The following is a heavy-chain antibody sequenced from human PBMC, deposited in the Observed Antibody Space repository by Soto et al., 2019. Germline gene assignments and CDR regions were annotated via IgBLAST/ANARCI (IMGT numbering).Heavy chain of an antibody. Sequence: QVQLVQSGAEVKKPGASVKVSCKASGYTFTSYGISWVRQAPGQGLEWMGWISAYNGNTNYAQKLQGRVTMTTDTTTSTAYVELRSLRSDDTAVYYCARVYRITMVPGELSEYWGQGTLVTVSS. CDR1: GYTFTSYG. CDR2: ISAYNGNT. J-gene: IGHJ4*02. CDR3: ARVYRITMVPGELSEY. V-gene: IGHV1-18*01. D-gene: IGHD3-10*01.